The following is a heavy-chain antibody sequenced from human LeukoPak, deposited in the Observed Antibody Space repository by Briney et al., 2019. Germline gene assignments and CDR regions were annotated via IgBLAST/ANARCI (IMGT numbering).Heavy chain of an antibody. J-gene: IGHJ1*01. D-gene: IGHD3-10*01. CDR2: ISWNSGSI. CDR3: AKGRWFGELFGYFQH. V-gene: IGHV3-9*01. CDR1: GFTFDDYA. Sequence: GRSLRLSCAASGFTFDDYAMHWVRQAPGKGLEWVSGISWNSGSIGYADSVKGRFTISSDNAKNSLYLQMNSLRAEDTALYCCAKGRWFGELFGYFQHWGQGTLVTVSS.